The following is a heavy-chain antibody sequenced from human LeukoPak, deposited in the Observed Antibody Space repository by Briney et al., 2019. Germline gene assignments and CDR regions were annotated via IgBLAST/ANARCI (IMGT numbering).Heavy chain of an antibody. Sequence: SETLSLTCTVSSASISSYYWSWIRQPPGKGLEWLGYIYYSGSTNYNPSLKGRVTISVDTSKNQFSLKLSSVTAADTAVYYCAREGGLWFGELFYWGQGTLVTVSS. CDR2: IYYSGST. V-gene: IGHV4-59*12. CDR1: SASISSYY. D-gene: IGHD3-10*01. CDR3: AREGGLWFGELFY. J-gene: IGHJ4*02.